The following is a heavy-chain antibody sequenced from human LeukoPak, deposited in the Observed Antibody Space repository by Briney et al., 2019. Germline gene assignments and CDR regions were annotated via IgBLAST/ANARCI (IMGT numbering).Heavy chain of an antibody. J-gene: IGHJ4*02. CDR2: IIPIFGTA. CDR1: GGTFSSYA. V-gene: IGHV1-69*05. CDR3: AREYSGYDWSLDY. Sequence: SVKVSCKASGGTFSSYAISWVRQAPGQGLEWMGRIIPIFGTANYAQKFQGRVTITTDESTSTAYMELSSLRSEDTAVYYCAREYSGYDWSLDYWGQGTLVTVSS. D-gene: IGHD5-12*01.